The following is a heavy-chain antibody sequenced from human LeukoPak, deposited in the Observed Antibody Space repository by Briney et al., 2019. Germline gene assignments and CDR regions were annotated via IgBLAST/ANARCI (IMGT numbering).Heavy chain of an antibody. D-gene: IGHD2-2*03. Sequence: GGSLRLSCAASGFTFNSYGMHWVRQAPGKGLEWVGRIKSKTDGGTTDYAAPVKGRFTISRDDSKNTLYLQMNSLKTEDTAVYYCTTDRWIVDYWGQGTLVTVSS. J-gene: IGHJ4*02. CDR1: GFTFNSYG. V-gene: IGHV3-15*01. CDR2: IKSKTDGGTT. CDR3: TTDRWIVDY.